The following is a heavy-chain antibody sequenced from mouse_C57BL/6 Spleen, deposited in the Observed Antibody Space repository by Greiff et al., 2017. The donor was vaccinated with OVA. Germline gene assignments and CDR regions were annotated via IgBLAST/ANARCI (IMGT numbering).Heavy chain of an antibody. CDR3: ARDPYYYGSSYNWYFDV. CDR2: IDPEDGET. J-gene: IGHJ1*03. V-gene: IGHV14-2*01. CDR1: GFNIKDYY. D-gene: IGHD1-1*01. Sequence: VQLKESGAELVKPGASVKLSCTASGFNIKDYYMHWVKQRTEQGLEWIGRIDPEDGETKYAPKFQGKATITADPSSNTAYLPLSSLTAEDTAVYYGARDPYYYGSSYNWYFDVWGTGTTVTVSS.